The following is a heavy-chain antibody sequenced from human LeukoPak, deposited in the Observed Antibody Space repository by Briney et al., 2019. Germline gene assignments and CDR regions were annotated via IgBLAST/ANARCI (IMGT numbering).Heavy chain of an antibody. D-gene: IGHD6-6*01. V-gene: IGHV3-48*01. CDR2: ISSGSNTI. CDR3: AREYSSSSGRSFDY. J-gene: IGHJ4*02. CDR1: RFTFSTYS. Sequence: GGSLRLSCAASRFTFSTYSMNWVRQAPGKGLEWVSYISSGSNTIYYADSVKGRFTISRDNAKNSLFLQMNSLRAEDTAVYYCAREYSSSSGRSFDYWGQGTLVTVSS.